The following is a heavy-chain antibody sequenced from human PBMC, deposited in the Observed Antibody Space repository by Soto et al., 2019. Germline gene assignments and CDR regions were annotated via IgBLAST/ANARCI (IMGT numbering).Heavy chain of an antibody. Sequence: GASVKVSCKGSGYDFTTYGITWVRQAPGQGLEWMAWISAHNGNTDYAQKLQGRVTVTRDTSTSTAYMELRSLRSDDTAVYYCARGGYGGYWGQGALVTVSS. CDR1: GYDFTTYG. D-gene: IGHD3-10*01. J-gene: IGHJ4*02. CDR2: ISAHNGNT. V-gene: IGHV1-18*01. CDR3: ARGGYGGY.